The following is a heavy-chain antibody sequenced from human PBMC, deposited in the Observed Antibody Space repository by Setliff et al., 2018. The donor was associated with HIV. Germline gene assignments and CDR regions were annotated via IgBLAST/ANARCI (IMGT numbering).Heavy chain of an antibody. CDR1: GFTFSSYA. V-gene: IGHV3-23*01. CDR3: ASVLRYYGSGSYPFGY. D-gene: IGHD3-10*01. CDR2: ISASGGNT. J-gene: IGHJ4*02. Sequence: GGSLRLSCAASGFTFSSYAMNWVRQAPGKGLEWVSAISASGGNTYYADSVKGRFTISRDNSKNTLYLQMNILRAEDTDVYYCASVLRYYGSGSYPFGYWGQGTLVTVAS.